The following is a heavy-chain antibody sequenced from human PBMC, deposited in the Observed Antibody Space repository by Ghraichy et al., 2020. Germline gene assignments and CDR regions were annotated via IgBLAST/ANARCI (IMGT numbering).Heavy chain of an antibody. V-gene: IGHV4-39*01. Sequence: SETLSLTCTVSGGSISSSRYYWDWIRQPPGKGLEWIGSIHNSGSTYYNPSIKSRVTISEDTSKNQFSLKLSSVTATDTAVYYCARRPTCYFDYWGQGTLVTVSS. CDR1: GGSISSSRYY. J-gene: IGHJ4*02. CDR2: IHNSGST. CDR3: ARRPTCYFDY.